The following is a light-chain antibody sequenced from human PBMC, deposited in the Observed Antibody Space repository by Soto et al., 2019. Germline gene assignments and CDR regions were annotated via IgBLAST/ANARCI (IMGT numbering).Light chain of an antibody. CDR1: QGISTY. CDR2: AAS. V-gene: IGKV1-6*01. J-gene: IGKJ1*01. CDR3: LQDYNYPWT. Sequence: IEMTQSPSSLSASVGDRVTITCRASQGISTYLNWYQQKPGKAPKLLIFAASILQSGVPSRFSGSGSGTDFTLTISSLQPEDFATYYCLQDYNYPWTFGQGTKVDIK.